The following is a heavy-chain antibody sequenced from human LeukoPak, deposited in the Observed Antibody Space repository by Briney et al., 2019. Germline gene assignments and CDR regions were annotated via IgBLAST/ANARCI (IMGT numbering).Heavy chain of an antibody. V-gene: IGHV4-31*03. CDR1: GASVSSGGYS. J-gene: IGHJ4*02. CDR3: ARASPAYYYDSSDYRGAFDY. Sequence: PSQTLSLTCTVSGASVSSGGYSWSWIRQHPGKGLEWIGYIYYSGSTYYNPSLKSRVIISVDTSKNQFSLKLSSVTAADTAVYYCARASPAYYYDSSDYRGAFDYWGQGTLVTVSS. D-gene: IGHD3-22*01. CDR2: IYYSGST.